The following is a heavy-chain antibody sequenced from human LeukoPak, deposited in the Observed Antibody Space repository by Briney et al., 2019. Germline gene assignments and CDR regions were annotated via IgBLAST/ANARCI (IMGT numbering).Heavy chain of an antibody. CDR3: ARGRIAVAGNQGPMIDH. CDR2: ISGYNANT. D-gene: IGHD6-19*01. CDR1: GYTSNSYG. J-gene: IGHJ4*02. Sequence: ASVKVSCKASGYTSNSYGISWVRQPQGQGLEWLGWISGYNANTLYSHKFHDRVTMTTDSSTNTAYMELRSLRSDDTALYYLARGRIAVAGNQGPMIDHWGQGTLVTVSS. V-gene: IGHV1-18*01.